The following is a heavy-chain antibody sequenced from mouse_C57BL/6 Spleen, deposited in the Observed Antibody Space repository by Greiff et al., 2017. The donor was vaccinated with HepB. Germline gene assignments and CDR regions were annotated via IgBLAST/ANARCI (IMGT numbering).Heavy chain of an antibody. D-gene: IGHD1-1*01. V-gene: IGHV1-42*01. J-gene: IGHJ3*01. CDR2: INPSTGGT. Sequence: EVQLQQSGPELVKPGASVKISCKASGYSFTGYYMNWVKQSPEKSLEWIGEINPSTGGTTYNQKFKAKATLTVDKSSSTAYMQLKSLTSEDSAVYYCAIGIYYYGSRFAYWGQGTLVTVSA. CDR1: GYSFTGYY. CDR3: AIGIYYYGSRFAY.